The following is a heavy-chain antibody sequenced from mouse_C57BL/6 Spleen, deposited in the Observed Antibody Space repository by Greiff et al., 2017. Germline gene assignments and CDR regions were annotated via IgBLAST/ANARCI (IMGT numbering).Heavy chain of an antibody. Sequence: EVKLVESGGGLVKPGGSLKLSCAASGFTFSSYTMSWVRQTPEKRLEWVATISGGGGNTYYPDSVKGRFTISRDNAKNTLYLQMSSLRSEDTALYYCARHGNYYGSSPYWYFDVWGTGTTVTVSS. J-gene: IGHJ1*03. CDR3: ARHGNYYGSSPYWYFDV. V-gene: IGHV5-9*01. D-gene: IGHD1-1*01. CDR1: GFTFSSYT. CDR2: ISGGGGNT.